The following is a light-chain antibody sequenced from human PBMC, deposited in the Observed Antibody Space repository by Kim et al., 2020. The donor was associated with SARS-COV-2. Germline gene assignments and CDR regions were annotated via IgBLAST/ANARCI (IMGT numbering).Light chain of an antibody. V-gene: IGLV3-21*04. Sequence: HGKAAGITCGRNNIGRKSVHWYRQKPGQAPVLVIYYDSDRPSGIPERFSGSNSGNTATLTISRVEAGDEADYYCQVWDTNSDHPVFGGGTQLTVL. CDR1: NIGRKS. J-gene: IGLJ3*02. CDR2: YDS. CDR3: QVWDTNSDHPV.